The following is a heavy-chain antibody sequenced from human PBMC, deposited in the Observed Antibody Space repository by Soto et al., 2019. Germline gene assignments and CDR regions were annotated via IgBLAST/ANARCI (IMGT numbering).Heavy chain of an antibody. D-gene: IGHD3-10*01. CDR2: IYYSGST. Sequence: PSETLSLTCTVSGGSISSGGYYWSWICQHPGKGLEWIGYIYYSGSTYYNPSLKSRVTISVDTSKNQFSLKLSSVTAADTAVYYCARLYGSGSYYNVYNYYGMDVWGQGTTVT. V-gene: IGHV4-31*03. CDR1: GGSISSGGYY. J-gene: IGHJ6*02. CDR3: ARLYGSGSYYNVYNYYGMDV.